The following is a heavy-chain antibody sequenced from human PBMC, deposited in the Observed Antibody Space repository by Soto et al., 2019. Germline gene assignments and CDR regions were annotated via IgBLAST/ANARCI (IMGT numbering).Heavy chain of an antibody. Sequence: QVQLQESGPGLVKPSETLSLTCTVSGGSISSYYWSWIRQPPGKGLEWIGYIYYSGSTNYNPSLKRRVTISVDTSKNQFSLKLSSVTAADTAVYYCARDSPSDMTTVTTFAFDIWGQGTMVTVSS. V-gene: IGHV4-59*01. J-gene: IGHJ3*02. CDR1: GGSISSYY. CDR3: ARDSPSDMTTVTTFAFDI. D-gene: IGHD4-17*01. CDR2: IYYSGST.